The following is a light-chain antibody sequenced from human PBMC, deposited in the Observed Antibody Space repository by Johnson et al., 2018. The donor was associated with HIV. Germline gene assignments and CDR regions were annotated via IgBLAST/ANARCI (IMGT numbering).Light chain of an antibody. CDR2: ENN. J-gene: IGLJ1*01. CDR3: GTWDSSLSAYA. CDR1: SSNIGNNY. Sequence: QSLLTQPPSVSAAPGQKVSISCSGSSSNIGNNYVSWYQQLPGTAPKLLIYENNKRPSGIPDRFSGSKSDTSATLGITGLQTGDEADYYCGTWDSSLSAYAFGTGTKVTVL. V-gene: IGLV1-51*02.